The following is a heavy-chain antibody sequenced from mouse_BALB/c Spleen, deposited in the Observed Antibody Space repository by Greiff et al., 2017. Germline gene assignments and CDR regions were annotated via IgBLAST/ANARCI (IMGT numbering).Heavy chain of an antibody. Sequence: EVQLQQSGPELEKPGASVKISCKASGYSFTGYNMNWVKQSNGKSLEWIGNIDPYYGGNSYNQKFQGKATLTVDKSSSTAYMQLKSLTSEDSSVYDCARWGDGYDGVFDVWGAGTTVTVAS. CDR3: ARWGDGYDGVFDV. D-gene: IGHD2-2*01. CDR1: GYSFTGYN. CDR2: IDPYYGGN. J-gene: IGHJ1*01. V-gene: IGHV1-39*01.